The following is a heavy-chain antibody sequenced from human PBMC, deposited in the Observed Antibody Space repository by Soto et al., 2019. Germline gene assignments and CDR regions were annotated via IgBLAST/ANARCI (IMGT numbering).Heavy chain of an antibody. J-gene: IGHJ6*02. CDR2: SSYSGSS. Sequence: SETLSRTCTVSGDSISSNNYYWGWIRQPPGKGLGWMGGSSYSGSSYYNPSLKRRGTISVDTSKNQFSLMLSSVTAADTAVSYCARHPGYCTGTSCYGYYTMDVWGQGTTVTVSS. V-gene: IGHV4-39*01. CDR3: ARHPGYCTGTSCYGYYTMDV. D-gene: IGHD2-2*01. CDR1: GDSISSNNYY.